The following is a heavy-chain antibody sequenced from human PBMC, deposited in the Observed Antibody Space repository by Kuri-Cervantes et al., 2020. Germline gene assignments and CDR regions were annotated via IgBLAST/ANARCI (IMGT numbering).Heavy chain of an antibody. V-gene: IGHV4-34*01. CDR2: INHSGST. D-gene: IGHD5-18*01. CDR3: AREPWIQLWLSAFDI. J-gene: IGHJ3*02. CDR1: GGSFSGYY. Sequence: GSLRLSCAVYGGSFSGYYWSWIRQPPGKGLEWIGEINHSGSTNYNPSLKSRVTISVDTSKNQFSLKLSSVTAADTAVYYCAREPWIQLWLSAFDIWGQGTMVTVSS.